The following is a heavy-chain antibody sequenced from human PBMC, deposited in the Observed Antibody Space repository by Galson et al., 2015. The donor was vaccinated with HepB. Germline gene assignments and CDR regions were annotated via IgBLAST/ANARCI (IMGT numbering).Heavy chain of an antibody. CDR1: GFRVSSNY. Sequence: SLRLSCAASGFRVSSNYMAWVRQAPGKGLEWVPIFYSGPTTYYADSVKGRFTISRDNSKNTLYLQMNTLRVEDTAVYYCARGQYCNSTRCFMGDPTHFDYWGQGTLVSVSS. CDR2: FYSGPTT. D-gene: IGHD2-2*01. J-gene: IGHJ4*02. CDR3: ARGQYCNSTRCFMGDPTHFDY. V-gene: IGHV3-53*01.